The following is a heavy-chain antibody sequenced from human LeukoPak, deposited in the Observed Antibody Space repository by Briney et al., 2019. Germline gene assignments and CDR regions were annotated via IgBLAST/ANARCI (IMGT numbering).Heavy chain of an antibody. Sequence: SQTPSLTCAISGDSVSSNSAAWNWIRQSPSRGLEWLGRTYYRSKWYNDYAVSVKSRITINPDTSKNQFSLKLSSMTAADTAMYYCARLVGRQYYYDSGGYSYFDSWGQGTLVTVSS. J-gene: IGHJ4*02. CDR3: ARLVGRQYYYDSGGYSYFDS. CDR2: TYYRSKWYN. V-gene: IGHV6-1*01. D-gene: IGHD3-22*01. CDR1: GDSVSSNSAA.